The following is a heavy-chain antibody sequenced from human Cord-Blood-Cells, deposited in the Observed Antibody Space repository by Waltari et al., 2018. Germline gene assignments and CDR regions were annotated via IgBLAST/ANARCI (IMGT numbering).Heavy chain of an antibody. Sequence: QVQLVQSGAEVKKPGSSVKVSCKASGGTFSSYAISWVRQAPGQGLEWMGGVIHICGTAKYAQKFRGRVTITADESTSTAYMGLSSLRSEDTAVYYCARDLDHYCSGGSCYSDYWGQGTLGTVSS. CDR1: GGTFSSYA. CDR3: ARDLDHYCSGGSCYSDY. V-gene: IGHV1-69*01. J-gene: IGHJ4*02. CDR2: VIHICGTA. D-gene: IGHD2-15*01.